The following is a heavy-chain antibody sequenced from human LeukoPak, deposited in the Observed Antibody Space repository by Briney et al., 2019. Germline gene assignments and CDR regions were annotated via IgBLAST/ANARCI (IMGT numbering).Heavy chain of an antibody. Sequence: GGSLRLSCTVSGLTFGDYAMSWIGQAPGKGLEWVGRIKTKTDGGTTDYAAPVKGRFTISRDDSKTTPYLQMNSLKTEDTAVYYSTTGFSGWSFFDYWGQGTLVIVSS. J-gene: IGHJ4*02. CDR1: GLTFGDYA. CDR2: IKTKTDGGTT. CDR3: TTGFSGWSFFDY. V-gene: IGHV3-15*01. D-gene: IGHD6-19*01.